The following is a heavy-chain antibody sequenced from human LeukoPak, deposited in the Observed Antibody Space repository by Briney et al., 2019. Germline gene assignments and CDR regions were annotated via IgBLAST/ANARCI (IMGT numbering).Heavy chain of an antibody. D-gene: IGHD4-17*01. V-gene: IGHV3-30*03. CDR3: AREEYGDYASGYYYYGMDV. Sequence: PGRSLRLSCVASGFTFSNYGMHWVRQAPDKGLEWVALISHDENKKYYADSVKGRFTISRDNSKNTLYLQMNSLRAEDTAVYYCAREEYGDYASGYYYYGMDVWGQGTTVTVSS. CDR2: ISHDENKK. CDR1: GFTFSNYG. J-gene: IGHJ6*02.